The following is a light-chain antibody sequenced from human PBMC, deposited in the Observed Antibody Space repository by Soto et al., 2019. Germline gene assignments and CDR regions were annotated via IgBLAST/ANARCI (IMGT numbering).Light chain of an antibody. CDR2: AAS. CDR1: QGISSY. V-gene: IGKV1-9*01. J-gene: IGKJ5*01. Sequence: DIQLTQSPSFLSASVGDRVTITCRASQGISSYLAWDQQKPGKAPKLLIYAASTLQSWVPSRFSGSGSGTEFTLTISSLQPEDFATYYCQQLNSYPSITFGQGTRLEIK. CDR3: QQLNSYPSIT.